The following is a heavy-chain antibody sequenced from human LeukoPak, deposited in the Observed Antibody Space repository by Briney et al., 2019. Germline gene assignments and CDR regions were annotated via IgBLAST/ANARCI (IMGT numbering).Heavy chain of an antibody. CDR2: ICHSGST. V-gene: IGHV4-30-2*01. Sequence: SETLSLTCAVSGGSISSGGYSWSWIRQPPGKGLEWIGYICHSGSTYYNPSLKSRVTISVDRSKNQFSLKLSSVTAADTAVYYCARGIKRDVVVVAATRWFDPWGQGTLVTVSS. J-gene: IGHJ5*02. D-gene: IGHD2-15*01. CDR3: ARGIKRDVVVVAATRWFDP. CDR1: GGSISSGGYS.